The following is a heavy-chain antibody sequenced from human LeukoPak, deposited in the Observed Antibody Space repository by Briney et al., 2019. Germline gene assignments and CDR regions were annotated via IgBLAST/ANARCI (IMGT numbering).Heavy chain of an antibody. CDR3: ARDYCSSTSCLFDY. D-gene: IGHD2-2*01. V-gene: IGHV1-69*05. CDR2: IIPIFGTA. CDR1: GGTFSSYA. Sequence: SVKVSCKASGGTFSSYAISWVRQAPGQGLEWMGGIIPIFGTANYAQKFQGRVTMTRDTSISTAYMELSRLRSDDTAVYYCARDYCSSTSCLFDYWGQGTLVTVSS. J-gene: IGHJ4*02.